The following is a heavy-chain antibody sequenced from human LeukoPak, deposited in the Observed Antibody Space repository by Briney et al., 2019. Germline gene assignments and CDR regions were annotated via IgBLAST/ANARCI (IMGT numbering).Heavy chain of an antibody. V-gene: IGHV4-4*07. Sequence: TPSETLSLTCTVSGGSISSYYWSWIRQPAGKGLEWIGRIYTSGSTNYNPSLKSRVTMSVDTSKNQFSLKLSSVTAADTAVYYCARDVSSYPGGVYWYFDLWGRGTLVTVSS. D-gene: IGHD1-26*01. CDR2: IYTSGST. CDR3: ARDVSSYPGGVYWYFDL. CDR1: GGSISSYY. J-gene: IGHJ2*01.